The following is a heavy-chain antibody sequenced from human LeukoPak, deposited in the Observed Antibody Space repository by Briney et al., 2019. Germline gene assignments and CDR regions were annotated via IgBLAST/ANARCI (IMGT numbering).Heavy chain of an antibody. J-gene: IGHJ4*02. Sequence: ASVKVSCKASGYTFTGYYMHWVRQAPGQGLEWMGWINPNSGGTNYAQKFQGRVTMTRDTSISTAYMELSRLRSDDTAVYYCARVDYYYDSSGYSHLGYWGQGTLVTVSS. D-gene: IGHD3-22*01. CDR3: ARVDYYYDSSGYSHLGY. V-gene: IGHV1-2*02. CDR2: INPNSGGT. CDR1: GYTFTGYY.